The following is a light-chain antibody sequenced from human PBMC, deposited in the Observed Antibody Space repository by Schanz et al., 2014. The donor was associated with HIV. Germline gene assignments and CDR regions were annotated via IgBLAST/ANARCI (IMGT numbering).Light chain of an antibody. Sequence: DIQMTQSPSSLSASVGDRVTITCRASQGIGNDLGWYQQRPGRAPKLLISAASSLQPGVPPRFSGSGSGTDFTLTITSLQPEDFATYFCQQANSFPLTFGAGTKVEIK. CDR3: QQANSFPLT. CDR1: QGIGND. J-gene: IGKJ4*01. V-gene: IGKV1-17*01. CDR2: AAS.